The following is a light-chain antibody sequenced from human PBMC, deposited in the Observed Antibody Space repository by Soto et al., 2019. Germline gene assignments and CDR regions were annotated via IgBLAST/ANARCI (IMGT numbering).Light chain of an antibody. CDR3: QQYTGPPTT. CDR2: GAS. CDR1: LTVSSNY. V-gene: IGKV3-20*01. Sequence: LPQSSDTLSFSPGERATLSFRASLTVSSNYLAWCQQRPGQAPRLLIYGASTRAAGIPDRFSGSVSRTDFTLTITRLEPEDSAVYFCQQYTGPPTTFGQGTRLEIK. J-gene: IGKJ5*01.